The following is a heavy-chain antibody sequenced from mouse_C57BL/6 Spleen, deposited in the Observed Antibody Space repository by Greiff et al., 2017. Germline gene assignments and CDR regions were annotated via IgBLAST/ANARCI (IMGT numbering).Heavy chain of an antibody. CDR2: IDPSDSYT. V-gene: IGHV1-69*01. CDR1: GYTFTSYW. Sequence: QVQLQQPGAELVMPGASVKLSCKASGYTFTSYWMHWVTQRPGQGLEWIGEIDPSDSYTNYNQKFKGKSTLTVDKSSSTAYMQLSSLTSEDSAVYYCARRKDPYYFDYWGQGTTLTASS. J-gene: IGHJ2*01. CDR3: ARRKDPYYFDY.